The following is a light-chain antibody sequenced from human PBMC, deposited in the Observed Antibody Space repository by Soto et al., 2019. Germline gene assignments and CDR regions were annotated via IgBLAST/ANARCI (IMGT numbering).Light chain of an antibody. CDR3: QQSYSTSWT. CDR2: SAS. CDR1: QSISGF. Sequence: DIQMTQSPSSLSASVGDRVTITCRASQSISGFLNWYQQKPGKAPILLIYSASSLQSGVPTRFSGSGFGTDFALTISSLQPEDFATYYCQQSYSTSWTFGQGTKVEIK. V-gene: IGKV1-39*01. J-gene: IGKJ1*01.